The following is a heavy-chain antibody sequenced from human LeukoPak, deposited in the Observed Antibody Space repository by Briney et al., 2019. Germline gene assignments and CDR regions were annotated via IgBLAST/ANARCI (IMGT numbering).Heavy chain of an antibody. J-gene: IGHJ6*03. CDR2: INHSGST. D-gene: IGHD6-13*01. V-gene: IGHV4-34*01. Sequence: SETLSLTCAVYGGSFSGYYWSWIRQPPGKGLEWIGEINHSGSTNYNPSLKSRVTISVDTSKNQFSLKLSSVTAADTAVYYCARGLYSSSWYAPTYYYYYMDVWGKGTTVTVSS. CDR1: GGSFSGYY. CDR3: ARGLYSSSWYAPTYYYYYMDV.